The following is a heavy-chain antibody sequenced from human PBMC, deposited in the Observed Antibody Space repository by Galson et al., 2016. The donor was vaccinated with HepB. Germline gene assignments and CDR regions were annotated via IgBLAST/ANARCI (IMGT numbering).Heavy chain of an antibody. J-gene: IGHJ4*02. V-gene: IGHV3-33*01. CDR3: ARVSFRTLGY. CDR2: IWYDVIKR. CDR1: GFTFSAYG. Sequence: SLRLSCAVSGFTFSAYGMHWVRQAPGKRLEWVATIWYDVIKRYHADSVKGRFTISRDNSKNTLSLQMNSLRAEDTAVYYCARVSFRTLGYWGQGTLVTVSS.